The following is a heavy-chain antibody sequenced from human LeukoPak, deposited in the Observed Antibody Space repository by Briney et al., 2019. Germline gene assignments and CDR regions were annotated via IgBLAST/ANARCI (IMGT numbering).Heavy chain of an antibody. Sequence: GRSLRLSCAASGFTFSSYGMHWVRQAPGKGLEWVAVIWYDGSNKYYADSVKGRFTISRDNSKNTLYLQMNSLRAEDTAVYYCARDFDYGSWSVDYWGQGTLVTVSS. D-gene: IGHD6-13*01. CDR2: IWYDGSNK. V-gene: IGHV3-33*01. CDR3: ARDFDYGSWSVDY. J-gene: IGHJ4*02. CDR1: GFTFSSYG.